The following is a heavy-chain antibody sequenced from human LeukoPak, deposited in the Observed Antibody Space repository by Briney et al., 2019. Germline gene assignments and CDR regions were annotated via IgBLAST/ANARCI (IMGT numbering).Heavy chain of an antibody. Sequence: SETLSLTCTVSGGSISSYYWSWIRQPPGKGLEWIGYMSYSGSSKYNPSLKSRVTISVDASKNQFSLKLSSVTAADTAVYYCARDGYSDSSCYDYPPSVWGQGNLVTVSS. CDR3: ARDGYSDSSCYDYPPSV. D-gene: IGHD3-22*01. V-gene: IGHV4-59*01. J-gene: IGHJ1*01. CDR2: MSYSGSS. CDR1: GGSISSYY.